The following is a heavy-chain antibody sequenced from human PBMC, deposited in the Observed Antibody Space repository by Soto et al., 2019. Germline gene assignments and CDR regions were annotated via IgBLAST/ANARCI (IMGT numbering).Heavy chain of an antibody. CDR2: SYYSGST. CDR1: GGSISGSRYS. Sequence: SETLNSSLTFSGGSISGSRYSWGWIRQPPGKGLEWLGSSYYSGSTYYNPSLKSRVTISVDTSKNQFSLKLSSVTAADTAVYYCASLYSSSWAPTGFDYWGQGTLVTVS. V-gene: IGHV4-39*01. D-gene: IGHD6-13*01. CDR3: ASLYSSSWAPTGFDY. J-gene: IGHJ4*02.